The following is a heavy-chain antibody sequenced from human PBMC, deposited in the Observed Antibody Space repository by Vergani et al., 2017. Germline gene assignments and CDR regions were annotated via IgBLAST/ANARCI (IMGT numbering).Heavy chain of an antibody. CDR1: GYTFSSYY. J-gene: IGHJ4*02. D-gene: IGHD6-6*01. CDR2: INPSGAGA. Sequence: QVQLVQSGAEVKKPGASAKVSCKASGYTFSSYYMSWVRQAPGQGLELMGIINPSGAGATYAQKFQGRVTMTRDTSTSTFYLELSSLRSEDTAVYYCVRGSSSAYWGQGTLVTVSS. CDR3: VRGSSSAY. V-gene: IGHV1-46*01.